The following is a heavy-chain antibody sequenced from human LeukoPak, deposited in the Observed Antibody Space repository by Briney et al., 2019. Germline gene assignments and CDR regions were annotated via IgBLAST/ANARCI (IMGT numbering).Heavy chain of an antibody. D-gene: IGHD3-10*01. Sequence: PGGSLRLSCAASGFSFGSYAMTWVRQAPGKGLEWVSGISNSGDSTYYADSVRGRFTISRDNSKNTLYVQMNSLRAEDTAIYYCAKNWGGVDYWGQGTLVTVSS. CDR2: ISNSGDST. CDR3: AKNWGGVDY. V-gene: IGHV3-23*01. CDR1: GFSFGSYA. J-gene: IGHJ4*02.